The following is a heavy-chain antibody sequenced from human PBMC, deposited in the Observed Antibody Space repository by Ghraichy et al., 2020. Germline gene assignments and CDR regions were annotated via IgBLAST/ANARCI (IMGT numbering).Heavy chain of an antibody. J-gene: IGHJ5*02. CDR3: ARVVVRGVRASGPFDP. CDR2: INHSGST. CDR1: GGSFSGYY. D-gene: IGHD3-10*01. Sequence: LSLTCAVYGGSFSGYYWSWIRQPPGKGLEWIGEINHSGSTNYNPSLKSRVTISVDTSKNQFSLKLSSVTAADTAVYYCARVVVRGVRASGPFDPWGQGTLVTVSS. V-gene: IGHV4-34*01.